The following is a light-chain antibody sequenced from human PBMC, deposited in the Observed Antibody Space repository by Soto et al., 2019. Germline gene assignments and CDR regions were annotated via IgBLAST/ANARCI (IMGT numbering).Light chain of an antibody. Sequence: QSVLTQPRSVSESPGQSVTISYTGTSSDIGRYNYVSWYQQHPGKAPKLLIYDVTRRPSGVPARFSGSKSDNTASLTLSGLQAEDEAHYYCCSFAGSGWVFGGGTKLTVL. CDR1: SSDIGRYNY. CDR3: CSFAGSGWV. J-gene: IGLJ3*02. V-gene: IGLV2-11*01. CDR2: DVT.